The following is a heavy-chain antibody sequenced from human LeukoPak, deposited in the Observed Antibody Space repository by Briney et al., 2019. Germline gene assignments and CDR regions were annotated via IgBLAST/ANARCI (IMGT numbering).Heavy chain of an antibody. J-gene: IGHJ6*03. D-gene: IGHD2-15*01. CDR2: ISGSGDTT. CDR3: AKDTTAWWYHRAYMDV. Sequence: GGSLRLSCAASGFTFSSYAMRWVRQAPGGGLEWVSAISGSGDTTYHAASVKGRFTISRDNSENRLSLQMDSLRAEDTAVYFCAKDTTAWWYHRAYMDVWGKGTTVTVSS. CDR1: GFTFSSYA. V-gene: IGHV3-23*01.